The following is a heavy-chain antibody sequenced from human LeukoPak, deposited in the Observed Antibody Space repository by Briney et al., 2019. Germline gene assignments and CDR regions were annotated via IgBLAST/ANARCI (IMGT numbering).Heavy chain of an antibody. Sequence: PSETLSLTCAVYGGSFSGYYWSWIRQPPGKGLEWIGEINHSGSTNYNPSLKSRVTISVDTSKNQFSLKLSSVTAADTAVYYCARGGAVIGAARRNWFDPWGQGTLVTVSS. CDR2: INHSGST. J-gene: IGHJ5*02. CDR1: GGSFSGYY. CDR3: ARGGAVIGAARRNWFDP. D-gene: IGHD6-6*01. V-gene: IGHV4-34*01.